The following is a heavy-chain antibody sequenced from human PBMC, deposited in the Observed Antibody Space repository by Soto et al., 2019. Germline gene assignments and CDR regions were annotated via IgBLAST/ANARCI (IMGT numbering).Heavy chain of an antibody. D-gene: IGHD3-22*01. Sequence: PGGSLRLSCAASGFAISSYAMSWVRQAPGKRLEWVSAISGSGGSTYYADSVKGRFTISRDNSKNTPYLQMNSLRADDTAVYYCAKDLLRGLFSTINGFDPWGQGTLVTVSS. CDR1: GFAISSYA. J-gene: IGHJ5*02. CDR3: AKDLLRGLFSTINGFDP. CDR2: ISGSGGST. V-gene: IGHV3-23*01.